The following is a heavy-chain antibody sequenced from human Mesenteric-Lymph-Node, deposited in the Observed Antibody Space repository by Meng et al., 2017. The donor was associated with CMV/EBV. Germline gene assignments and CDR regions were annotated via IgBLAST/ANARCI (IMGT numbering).Heavy chain of an antibody. Sequence: SGYPFTSYAMNWVRQAPGQGLEWMGWINTNTGNPTYAQGFTGRFVFSLDTSVSTAYLQISSLKAEDTAVYYCARGVVVPAAMGEWFDPWGQGTLVTVSS. V-gene: IGHV7-4-1*02. CDR3: ARGVVVPAAMGEWFDP. D-gene: IGHD2-2*01. CDR1: GYPFTSYA. J-gene: IGHJ5*02. CDR2: INTNTGNP.